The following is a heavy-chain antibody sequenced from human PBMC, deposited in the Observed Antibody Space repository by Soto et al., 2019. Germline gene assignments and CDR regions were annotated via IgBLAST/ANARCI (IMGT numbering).Heavy chain of an antibody. V-gene: IGHV3-33*01. CDR2: IWYDGSHK. D-gene: IGHD3-10*01. CDR3: ARDRRDDRGNWFDP. J-gene: IGHJ5*02. Sequence: QVQLVGSGGGVAQPGTSLRLSCAASGFTFSRYGMHWVRQAPGKGLEWVAMIWYDGSHKNYGDSVKGRFTISRDNPKNTLFLLMDSLRVEDTALYYCARDRRDDRGNWFDPWGQGIMVTVSS. CDR1: GFTFSRYG.